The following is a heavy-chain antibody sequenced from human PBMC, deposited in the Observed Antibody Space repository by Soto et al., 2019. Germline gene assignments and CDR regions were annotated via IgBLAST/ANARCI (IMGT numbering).Heavy chain of an antibody. J-gene: IGHJ4*02. V-gene: IGHV1-18*01. Sequence: QVQLVQSGAEVKKPGASVKVSCKASGYTFTSYGISWVRQAPGQGLEWMGWISAYNGNTNYAQKLQGRVTMTTDTATSTGYMELRSLRSDDTAVYYCARDSATIMAAAGTGYWGQGTLVTVSS. CDR1: GYTFTSYG. CDR3: ARDSATIMAAAGTGY. D-gene: IGHD6-13*01. CDR2: ISAYNGNT.